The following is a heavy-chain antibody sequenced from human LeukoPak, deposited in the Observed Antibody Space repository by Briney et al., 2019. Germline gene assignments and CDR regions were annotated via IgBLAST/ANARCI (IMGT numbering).Heavy chain of an antibody. CDR2: INPGDSDT. CDR1: GYRFTSYW. CDR3: ARHPDCTRTSCYVDYYGMDV. V-gene: IGHV5-51*01. Sequence: GESLRISCKGSGYRFTSYWIGWVRQMPGKGLEWMGIINPGDSDTRYSPSFQGQVTISADKSISTAYLQWSSLKASDTAMYYCARHPDCTRTSCYVDYYGMDVWGQGTTVTVSS. J-gene: IGHJ6*02. D-gene: IGHD2-2*01.